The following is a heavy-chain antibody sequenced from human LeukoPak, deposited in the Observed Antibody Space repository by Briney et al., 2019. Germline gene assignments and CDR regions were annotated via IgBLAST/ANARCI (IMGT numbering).Heavy chain of an antibody. Sequence: PSETLSLTCAVYGGSFSGYYWSWIRQPPGKGLEWIGEINHSGSTNYNPSLKSRVTISVDTSKNQFSLKLSSVTAADTAVYYCARGPDYGDDAFDIWGQGTMVTVSS. CDR3: ARGPDYGDDAFDI. J-gene: IGHJ3*02. V-gene: IGHV4-34*01. CDR1: GGSFSGYY. CDR2: INHSGST. D-gene: IGHD4-17*01.